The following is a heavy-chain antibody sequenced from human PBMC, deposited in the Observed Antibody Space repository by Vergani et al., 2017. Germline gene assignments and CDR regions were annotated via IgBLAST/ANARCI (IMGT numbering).Heavy chain of an antibody. J-gene: IGHJ6*03. CDR1: GYTFTNEW. D-gene: IGHD3-3*01. CDR3: ARQITIFGVVDYMDV. V-gene: IGHV5-51*01. CDR2: IYPRDSDT. Sequence: EVYLVQSAAEVKKPGESLKISCRSSGYTFTNEWIGWVRRKPGMDLEWMAVIYPRDSDTLYSPSFQGQVTVSVDKSINTAYLQWSSLKASDTAIYYCARQITIFGVVDYMDVWGRGTTVTVSS.